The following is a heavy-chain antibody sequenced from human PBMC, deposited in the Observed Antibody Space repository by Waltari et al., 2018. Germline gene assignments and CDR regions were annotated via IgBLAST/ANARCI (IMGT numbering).Heavy chain of an antibody. CDR2: INGGSGST. CDR3: ARVGAEPTTQSFFYNGMDV. Sequence: QVQLVQSGAEMKKPGASVKVSCKASGYTFSNYVIHWVRQAPGQRLECLGWINGGSGSTKYSQKFPGRVTITRDTSANTAYVELSSLRSEDTGVYYCARVGAEPTTQSFFYNGMDVWGQGTTVTVSS. CDR1: GYTFSNYV. D-gene: IGHD3-16*01. J-gene: IGHJ6*02. V-gene: IGHV1-3*01.